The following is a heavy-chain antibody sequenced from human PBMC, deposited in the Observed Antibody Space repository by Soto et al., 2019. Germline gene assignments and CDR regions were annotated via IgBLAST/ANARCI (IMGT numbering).Heavy chain of an antibody. D-gene: IGHD1-26*01. Sequence: QVQLQESGPGLVKPSETLSLTCTGSGGSIGSFYWSWIRQPPGKGLEWIGDMYYSGTTNYSPSLKSRVTISVETSKSQFALNPTSVSAADTAVYYCATALGGDYMDVWGKGTTVIGSS. V-gene: IGHV4-59*01. CDR1: GGSIGSFY. CDR2: MYYSGTT. CDR3: ATALGGDYMDV. J-gene: IGHJ6*03.